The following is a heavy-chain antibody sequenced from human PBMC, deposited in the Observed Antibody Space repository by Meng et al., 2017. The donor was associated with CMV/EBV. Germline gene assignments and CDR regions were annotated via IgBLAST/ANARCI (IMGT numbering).Heavy chain of an antibody. J-gene: IGHJ4*02. Sequence: QVQLVQSGADVTKHGASVKVSCKASGYTCTSYGISWVRQAPGQGLEWMGWISAYNGNTNYAQKLQGRVTMTTDTSTSTAYMELRSLRSDDTAVYYCARDARKSPEGSHFDYWGQGTLVTVSS. CDR2: ISAYNGNT. CDR3: ARDARKSPEGSHFDY. V-gene: IGHV1-18*01. CDR1: GYTCTSYG.